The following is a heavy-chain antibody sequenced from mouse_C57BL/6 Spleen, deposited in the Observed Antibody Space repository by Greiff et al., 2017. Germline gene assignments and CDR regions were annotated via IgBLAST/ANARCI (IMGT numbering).Heavy chain of an antibody. CDR1: GFTFRSYA. Sequence: EVQLVESGEGLVKPGGSLKLSCAASGFTFRSYAMSWVRQTPEKRLAWVAYISSGGDYIYYADTVKGRFTISRDNARNPLYLQMSSLKSEDTAMYYCTRDEGYYYGSSLYWYFDVWGTGTTVTVSS. CDR3: TRDEGYYYGSSLYWYFDV. V-gene: IGHV5-9-1*02. CDR2: ISSGGDYI. D-gene: IGHD1-1*01. J-gene: IGHJ1*03.